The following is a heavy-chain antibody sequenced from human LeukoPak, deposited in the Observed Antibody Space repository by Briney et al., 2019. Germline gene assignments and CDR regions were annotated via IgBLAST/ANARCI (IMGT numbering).Heavy chain of an antibody. CDR3: SRGGQRAGYAFDI. J-gene: IGHJ3*02. Sequence: GGSLRLSCAASGFTFNDYDMHWVRQVTGKGLEWVSSLHTAGDAHYSVSVRGRFIISRDRSKTSFYLQMNSLRAEDSAMYYCSRGGQRAGYAFDIWAKGQWSPSLQ. V-gene: IGHV3-13*01. CDR2: LHTAGDA. CDR1: GFTFNDYD.